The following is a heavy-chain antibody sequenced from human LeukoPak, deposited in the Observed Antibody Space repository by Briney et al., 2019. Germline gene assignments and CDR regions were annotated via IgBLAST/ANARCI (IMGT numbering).Heavy chain of an antibody. V-gene: IGHV4-59*01. CDR2: IYDSGST. Sequence: SETLSLTCTVSGGSISSYYWSWIRQPPGKGLEWIGYIYDSGSTNYNPSLKSRVTISIDTSKNQFSLKLGSVTAADTAVYYCARDMGGSGSYYSAWGQGTLVTVSS. J-gene: IGHJ5*02. D-gene: IGHD3-10*01. CDR3: ARDMGGSGSYYSA. CDR1: GGSISSYY.